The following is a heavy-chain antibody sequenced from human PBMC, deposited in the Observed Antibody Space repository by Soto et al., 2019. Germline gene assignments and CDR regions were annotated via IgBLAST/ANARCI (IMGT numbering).Heavy chain of an antibody. CDR2: ISYDGNNK. CDR3: ARARLDTPALDY. V-gene: IGHV3-30*09. Sequence: QVQLVESGGGVVQPGRSLRLSCAASGFTFSPYAMHWVRQAPGKGLEGVAVISYDGNNKNYADSVKGRLAISRDNSRNTLYLQMNSLRAEDTAVYYCARARLDTPALDYWGQGTLVTVSS. D-gene: IGHD2-2*01. J-gene: IGHJ4*02. CDR1: GFTFSPYA.